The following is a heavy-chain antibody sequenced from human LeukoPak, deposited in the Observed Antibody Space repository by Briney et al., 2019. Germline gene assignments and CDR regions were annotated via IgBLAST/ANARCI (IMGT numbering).Heavy chain of an antibody. Sequence: SETLSLTCTVSGYSISSGYYWGWIRQPPGKGLEWIGSIYHSGSTYYNPSLKSRVTILVDTSKNQFSLKLSSVTAADTAVYYCARNYYYMDVWGKGTTVTISS. CDR2: IYHSGST. V-gene: IGHV4-38-2*02. J-gene: IGHJ6*03. CDR1: GYSISSGYY. CDR3: ARNYYYMDV.